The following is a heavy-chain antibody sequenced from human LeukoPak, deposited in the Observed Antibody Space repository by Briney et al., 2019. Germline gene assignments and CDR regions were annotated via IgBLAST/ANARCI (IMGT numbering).Heavy chain of an antibody. D-gene: IGHD7-27*01. CDR1: GFTFSRFA. CDR2: ISNDASHK. Sequence: PGWSLRLSCAASGFTFSRFAMHWVRQAPGKGLEWVAVISNDASHKFYADSVKGRFTISRDNSKNTLYLQMNSLRAEDAAVYYCATIGDRRTGELYRIDYWGQGTLVTVSS. V-gene: IGHV3-30*04. J-gene: IGHJ4*02. CDR3: ATIGDRRTGELYRIDY.